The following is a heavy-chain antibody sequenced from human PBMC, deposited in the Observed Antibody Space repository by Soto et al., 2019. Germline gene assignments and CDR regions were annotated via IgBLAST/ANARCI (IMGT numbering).Heavy chain of an antibody. Sequence: XECLRLSGAASGFVFNSYSRSWVRQAPGKGPEWVSAISESGDNAFYADSVQGRFTISRDNSYNILYLQMNSLRAEDTALYFCAKGGYIYGLDPWGQGTLVTVSS. CDR2: ISESGDNA. V-gene: IGHV3-23*01. J-gene: IGHJ5*02. CDR1: GFVFNSYS. D-gene: IGHD5-18*01. CDR3: AKGGYIYGLDP.